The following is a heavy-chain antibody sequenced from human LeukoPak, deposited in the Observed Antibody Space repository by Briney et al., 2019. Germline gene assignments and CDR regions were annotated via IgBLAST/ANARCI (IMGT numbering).Heavy chain of an antibody. Sequence: PSETLPLTCTVSGGSFEHYFWSWIRQPPGKGLEFLGYVYYTGSTDYSPSLKSRLSISADTAKNQFSLNLRSVTAEDTAVYFCASHRRSHGAEYWGQGTLVTVSS. J-gene: IGHJ4*02. CDR2: VYYTGST. CDR1: GGSFEHYF. CDR3: ASHRRSHGAEY. V-gene: IGHV4-59*08. D-gene: IGHD5-18*01.